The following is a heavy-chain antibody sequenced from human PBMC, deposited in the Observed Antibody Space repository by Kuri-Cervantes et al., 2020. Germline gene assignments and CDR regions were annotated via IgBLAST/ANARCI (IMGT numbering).Heavy chain of an antibody. CDR1: GFTFSSYS. J-gene: IGHJ6*02. Sequence: GGSLRLSCAASGFTFSSYSMNWVRQAPGKGLEWVSYISSSSSTIYYADSVKGRFTISRDNAKNSLYLQMNSLRAEDTAVYYCAREVAMVRGVILNYYYGMDVWGQGTTVTVSS. CDR2: ISSSSSTI. V-gene: IGHV3-48*01. D-gene: IGHD3-10*01. CDR3: AREVAMVRGVILNYYYGMDV.